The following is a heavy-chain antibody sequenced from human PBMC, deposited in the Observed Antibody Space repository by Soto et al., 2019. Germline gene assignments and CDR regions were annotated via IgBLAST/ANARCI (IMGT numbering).Heavy chain of an antibody. CDR1: GYIFTAYS. D-gene: IGHD2-15*01. Sequence: QVQLVQSGAEVKKPGASVKVSCKASGYIFTAYSMHWVRQAPGQGLEWMGVVNPSGGSTNYAQRCQGRITMPRDTSTSTVYMDLKFLTSEDTAVYYCAREENCSDGVCYSEYFQRWGQGTLVTVSS. CDR2: VNPSGGST. CDR3: AREENCSDGVCYSEYFQR. J-gene: IGHJ1*01. V-gene: IGHV1-46*01.